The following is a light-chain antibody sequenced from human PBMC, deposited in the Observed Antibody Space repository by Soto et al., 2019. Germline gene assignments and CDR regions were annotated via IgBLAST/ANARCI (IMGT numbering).Light chain of an antibody. J-gene: IGKJ5*01. Sequence: ESVLTQSPGTLSLSPGERVTLSCRASQSVTTRLAWYQHKPGQAPTLLMSGASNRASGVPVRFSGSGSGTDFTLTITRLEPEDFALYYCQQYGGSPITFGLGTRLEI. CDR2: GAS. V-gene: IGKV3-20*01. CDR3: QQYGGSPIT. CDR1: QSVTTR.